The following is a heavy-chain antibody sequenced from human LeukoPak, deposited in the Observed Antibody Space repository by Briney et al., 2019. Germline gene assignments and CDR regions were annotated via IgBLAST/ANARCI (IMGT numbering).Heavy chain of an antibody. J-gene: IGHJ4*02. V-gene: IGHV3-30*02. Sequence: GGSLRLSCAASGFTFSSYGMHWVRQAPGKGLEWVAFIRYDGSNKYYADSVKGRFTISRDNSKNTLYLQMNSLRAEDTAVYYCAKDRIATTNLDYWGQGTLVTLSS. D-gene: IGHD2-21*01. CDR2: IRYDGSNK. CDR3: AKDRIATTNLDY. CDR1: GFTFSSYG.